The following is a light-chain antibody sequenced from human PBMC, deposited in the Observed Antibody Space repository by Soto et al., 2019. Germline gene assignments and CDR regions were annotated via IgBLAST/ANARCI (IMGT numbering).Light chain of an antibody. CDR2: GAS. CDR1: QSVSSSY. V-gene: IGKV3-20*01. J-gene: IGKJ1*01. CDR3: QQYGSSRWT. Sequence: IVLKQSRGTLSMSPGERATLSCRASQSVSSSYLAWYQQNRGQAPRLLIYGASSRAPGIPDRFGGSGSGTDFTLTISRLEPEDFAVYYCQQYGSSRWTFGQGSKVDIK.